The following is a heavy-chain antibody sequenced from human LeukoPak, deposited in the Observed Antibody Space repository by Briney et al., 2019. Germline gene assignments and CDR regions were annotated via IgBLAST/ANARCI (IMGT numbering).Heavy chain of an antibody. CDR2: IYNTGTT. Sequence: SETLSLTCTVSGYSISSGYYWGWIRQPPGKGLEWIGSIYNTGTTYYNPSLKSRVTISVDTSKNQFSLKVSSVTAADTALYYCARDRYYYDSSSYFSAFDTWGQGTMVTVSS. D-gene: IGHD3-22*01. CDR3: ARDRYYYDSSSYFSAFDT. J-gene: IGHJ3*02. V-gene: IGHV4-38-2*02. CDR1: GYSISSGYY.